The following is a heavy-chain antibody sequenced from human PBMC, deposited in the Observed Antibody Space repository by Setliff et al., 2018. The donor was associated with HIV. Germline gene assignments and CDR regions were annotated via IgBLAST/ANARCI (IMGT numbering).Heavy chain of an antibody. CDR3: ARDQATGYEKVWFSWIDP. D-gene: IGHD5-12*01. CDR2: IIPIFNTA. J-gene: IGHJ5*02. CDR1: GYAFNNYG. V-gene: IGHV1-69*13. Sequence: GASVKVSCKASGYAFNNYGINWVRQAPGQGLEWMGGIIPIFNTANYAQKFQGRVTITADGSTSTAYMELSSLRFEDTATYYCARDQATGYEKVWFSWIDPWGQGTLVTVSS.